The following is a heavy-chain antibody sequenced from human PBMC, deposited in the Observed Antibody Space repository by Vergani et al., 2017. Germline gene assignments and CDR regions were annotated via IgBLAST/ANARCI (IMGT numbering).Heavy chain of an antibody. D-gene: IGHD2-15*01. Sequence: QVQLVQSGAEVKKPGSSVKVSCKASGGTLSSYAISWVRQAPGQGLEWMGRIIPIFGTANYAQKFQGRVTITADESTSTAYMELSSLRSEDTAVYYCARGPDRYCSGGSCYLYWYFDLWGRGTLVTVSS. J-gene: IGHJ2*01. V-gene: IGHV1-69*13. CDR1: GGTLSSYA. CDR3: ARGPDRYCSGGSCYLYWYFDL. CDR2: IIPIFGTA.